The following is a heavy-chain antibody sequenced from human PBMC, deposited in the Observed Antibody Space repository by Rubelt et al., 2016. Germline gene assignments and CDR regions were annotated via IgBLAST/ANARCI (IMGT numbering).Heavy chain of an antibody. V-gene: IGHV1-69*13. D-gene: IGHD2-8*01. Sequence: QVQLVQSGAEVKKPGASVKVSCKVSGYTLTELSMHWVRQAPGKGLEWMGGIIPIFGTANYAQKFQGRVTSTADESTSTAYMELSSLRSEDTAVYYCATPPGVGKYWGQGTLVTVSS. CDR2: IIPIFGTA. CDR1: GYTLTELS. J-gene: IGHJ4*02. CDR3: ATPPGVGKY.